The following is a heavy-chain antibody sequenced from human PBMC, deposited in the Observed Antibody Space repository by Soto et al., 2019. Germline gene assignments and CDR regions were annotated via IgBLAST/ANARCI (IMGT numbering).Heavy chain of an antibody. J-gene: IGHJ5*02. Sequence: SVKVSCKASGGTFSSYAISWVRQAPGQGLEWMGGIIPIFGTANYAQKFQGRVTITADESTSTAYMELSSLRSEDTAVYYCARGHSYYDFWSGYPFDPWGQGTLVPVS. CDR1: GGTFSSYA. V-gene: IGHV1-69*13. D-gene: IGHD3-3*01. CDR3: ARGHSYYDFWSGYPFDP. CDR2: IIPIFGTA.